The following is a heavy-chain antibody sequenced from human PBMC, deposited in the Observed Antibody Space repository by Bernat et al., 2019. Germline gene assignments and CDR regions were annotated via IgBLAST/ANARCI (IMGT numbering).Heavy chain of an antibody. J-gene: IGHJ3*02. D-gene: IGHD3-3*01. CDR1: GYTFTGYY. V-gene: IGHV1-2*04. Sequence: QVQLVQSGAEVKKPGASVKVSCKASGYTFTGYYMHWVRQAPGQGLEWMGWINPNSGGRNYAQKFQGWVTMTRDTSISTAYMELSRLRSDDTAVYYCARGNGYYEPGYDAFDIWGQGTMVTVSS. CDR2: INPNSGGR. CDR3: ARGNGYYEPGYDAFDI.